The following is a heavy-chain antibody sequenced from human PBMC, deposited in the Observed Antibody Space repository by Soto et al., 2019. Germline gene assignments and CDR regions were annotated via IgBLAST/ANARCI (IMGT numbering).Heavy chain of an antibody. D-gene: IGHD3-10*01. CDR1: GLTFDDYA. V-gene: IGHV3-9*01. CDR2: ISWNSGSI. Sequence: QSGGSLRLSCAASGLTFDDYAMHWVRQAPGKGLEWVSGISWNSGSIGYADSVKGRFTISRDNAKNSLYLQMNSLRAEDTALYYCAKDKAGSGSYYNDLEYWGQGTRVNVSA. J-gene: IGHJ4*02. CDR3: AKDKAGSGSYYNDLEY.